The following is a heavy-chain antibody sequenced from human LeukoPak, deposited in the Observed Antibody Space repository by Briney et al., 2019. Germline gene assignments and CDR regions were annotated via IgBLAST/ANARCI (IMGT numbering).Heavy chain of an antibody. CDR2: ISSSSSYI. D-gene: IGHD5-24*01. J-gene: IGHJ4*02. CDR1: GFTFSSYS. V-gene: IGHV3-21*01. CDR3: AREGRWLQRPPRRYFDY. Sequence: GGSLRLSCAASGFTFSSYSMNWIRQAPGKGLEWVSSISSSSSYIYYADSVKGRFTISRDNAKNSLYLQMNSLRAEDTAVYYCAREGRWLQRPPRRYFDYWGQGTLVTVSS.